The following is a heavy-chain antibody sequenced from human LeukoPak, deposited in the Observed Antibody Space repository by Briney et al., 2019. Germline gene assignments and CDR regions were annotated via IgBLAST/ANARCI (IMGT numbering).Heavy chain of an antibody. V-gene: IGHV5-51*01. J-gene: IGHJ4*02. Sequence: GESLKISCKGSGYSFTNYWIGWVRQMPGKGLEWMGITYPGDSDTRYSPSFQGQVTISADKSFSTAYLQWNSLKASDTAMYYCARQRGNYYFDYWGQGTLVTVSS. CDR2: TYPGDSDT. CDR1: GYSFTNYW. D-gene: IGHD1-7*01. CDR3: ARQRGNYYFDY.